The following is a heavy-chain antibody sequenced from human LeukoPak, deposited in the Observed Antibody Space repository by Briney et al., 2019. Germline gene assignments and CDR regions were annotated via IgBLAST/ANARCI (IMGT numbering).Heavy chain of an antibody. J-gene: IGHJ6*04. Sequence: ASMKVSCKASGYTFTSYAMHWVRQAPGQRLEWMGWINAGNGNTKYSQKFQGRVTITRDTSASTAYMELSSLRSEDTAVYYCARDLTYGSGEGYYYYYGMDVWGKGTTVTVSS. CDR1: GYTFTSYA. V-gene: IGHV1-3*01. CDR3: ARDLTYGSGEGYYYYYGMDV. CDR2: INAGNGNT. D-gene: IGHD3-10*01.